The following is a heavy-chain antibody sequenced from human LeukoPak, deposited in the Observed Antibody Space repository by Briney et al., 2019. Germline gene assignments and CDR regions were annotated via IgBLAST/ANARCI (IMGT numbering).Heavy chain of an antibody. V-gene: IGHV3-7*01. D-gene: IGHD6-13*01. J-gene: IGHJ1*01. CDR1: GFAFRSNW. CDR2: IKEDASQQ. CDR3: ASHGYINNWYYFQH. Sequence: GGSLRLSCVASGFAFRSNWMTWVRQAPGVGLEGVANIKEDASQQKYLGSVRGRFTITRDNAKNSLFLQMDSLRAEDTAVYYCASHGYINNWYYFQHWGQGVLVTVSS.